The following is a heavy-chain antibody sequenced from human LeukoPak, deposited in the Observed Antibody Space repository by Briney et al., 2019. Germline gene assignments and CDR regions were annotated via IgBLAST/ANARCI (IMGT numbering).Heavy chain of an antibody. CDR2: INLSGGS. J-gene: IGHJ4*02. CDR3: VRGVRSWGRKVLDY. CDR1: GGSFSDYY. D-gene: IGHD3-16*01. V-gene: IGHV4-34*01. Sequence: SETLSLTCAVTGGSFSDYYWSSIRQSPGKGLEGIGEINLSGGSKYNPSLKSRVAISVDTSKNQFSRRLTSVTAADTAVYSCVRGVRSWGRKVLDYWGQGTLDTVSS.